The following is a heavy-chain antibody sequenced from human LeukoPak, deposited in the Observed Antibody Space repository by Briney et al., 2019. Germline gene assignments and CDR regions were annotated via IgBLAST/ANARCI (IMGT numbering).Heavy chain of an antibody. J-gene: IGHJ1*01. Sequence: SETLSLTCAVYGGSSSGYYWSWIRQPPGKGLEWIGEINHSGSTNYNPSLKSRVTISVDTSKNQFSLKLSSVTAADTAVYCCARHNSPEYFQHWGQGTLVTVSS. CDR1: GGSSSGYY. D-gene: IGHD1-1*01. CDR3: ARHNSPEYFQH. V-gene: IGHV4-34*01. CDR2: INHSGST.